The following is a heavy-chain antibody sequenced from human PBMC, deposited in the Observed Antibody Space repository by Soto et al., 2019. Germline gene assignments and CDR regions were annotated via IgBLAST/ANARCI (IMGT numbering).Heavy chain of an antibody. D-gene: IGHD3-22*01. CDR2: ISSSGSTI. V-gene: IGHV3-48*03. CDR1: GFTFSSYE. Sequence: EVQLVESGGGLVQPGGSLRLPCAASGFTFSSYEMNWVRQAPGKGLEWVSYISSSGSTIYYADSVKGRFTNSRDNAKNSLYLQMNSLRAEDTAVYYCARRGGSIVVVTPFDYWGQGTLVTVSS. CDR3: ARRGGSIVVVTPFDY. J-gene: IGHJ4*02.